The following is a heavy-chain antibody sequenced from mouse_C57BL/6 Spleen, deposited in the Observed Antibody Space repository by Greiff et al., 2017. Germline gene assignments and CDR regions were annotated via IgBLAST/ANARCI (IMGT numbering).Heavy chain of an antibody. D-gene: IGHD1-1*01. V-gene: IGHV6-6*01. CDR2: IRNKANNHAT. CDR3: TPSTTPYYYAMDY. J-gene: IGHJ4*01. CDR1: GFTFSDAW. Sequence: EVQLVESGGGLVQPGGSMKLSCAASGFTFSDAWMDWVRQSPEKGLEWVAEIRNKANNHATYYAESVKGRFTISRDDSKSSVYLQMNSLRAEDTGIYYCTPSTTPYYYAMDYWGQGTSVTVSS.